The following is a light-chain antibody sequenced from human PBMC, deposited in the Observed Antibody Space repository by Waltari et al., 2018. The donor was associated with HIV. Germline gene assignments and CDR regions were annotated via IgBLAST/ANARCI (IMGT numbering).Light chain of an antibody. CDR3: QQYYTTPWT. CDR1: QSVLYSSNNKNY. CDR2: KSS. Sequence: DIVMTQSPASLAVSLGERATLNCKSSQSVLYSSNNKNYLARYQHKSGQPPRLLINKSSSRESGVPDRFSGSGSGTDFTLTISSLQAEDVAVYYCQQYYTTPWTFGQGTKVEIK. J-gene: IGKJ1*01. V-gene: IGKV4-1*01.